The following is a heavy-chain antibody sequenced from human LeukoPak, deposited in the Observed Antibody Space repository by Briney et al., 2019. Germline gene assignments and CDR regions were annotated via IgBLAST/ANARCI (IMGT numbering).Heavy chain of an antibody. V-gene: IGHV1-3*01. D-gene: IGHD2-15*01. CDR1: GYTFTSYA. CDR3: AREGVVVVAATPNDYFDY. CDR2: FNAGNGNT. Sequence: ASVKVSCKASGYTFTSYAMHWVRQAPGQRLEWMGWFNAGNGNTNYAQKLQGRVTMTTDTSTSTAYMELRSLRSDDTAVYYCAREGVVVVAATPNDYFDYWGQGTLVTVSS. J-gene: IGHJ4*02.